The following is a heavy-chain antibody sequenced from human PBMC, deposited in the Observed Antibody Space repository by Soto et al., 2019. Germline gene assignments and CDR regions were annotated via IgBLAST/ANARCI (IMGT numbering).Heavy chain of an antibody. J-gene: IGHJ6*02. CDR2: INHSGST. V-gene: IGHV4-34*01. CDR1: GGPFGGYY. D-gene: IGHD1-26*01. CDR3: AWCGHGNYYGMDV. Sequence: SETLSLTCAVYGGPFGGYYWSWIRQPPGKGLEWIGEINHSGSTNYNPSLKSRVTISVDTSKNQFSLKLSSVTAADTAVYYCAWCGHGNYYGMDVWGQGTTVTVSS.